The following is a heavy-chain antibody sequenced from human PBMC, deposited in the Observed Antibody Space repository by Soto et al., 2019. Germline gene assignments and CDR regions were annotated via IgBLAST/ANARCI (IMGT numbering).Heavy chain of an antibody. CDR2: IYYSGST. V-gene: IGHV4-59*01. J-gene: IGHJ6*02. D-gene: IGHD3-3*01. CDR3: ARDRRSITIFGVVGLPDV. CDR1: GGSISSYY. Sequence: SETLSLTCTVSGGSISSYYWSWIRQPPGKGLEWIGYIYYSGSTNYNPSLKSRVTISVDTSKNQFSLKLSSVTAADTAVYYCARDRRSITIFGVVGLPDVWGQGTTVTVS.